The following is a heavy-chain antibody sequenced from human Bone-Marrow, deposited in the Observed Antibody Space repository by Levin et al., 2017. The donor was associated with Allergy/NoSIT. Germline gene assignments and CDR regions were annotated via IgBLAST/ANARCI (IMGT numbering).Heavy chain of an antibody. Sequence: SETLSLTCTVSGGSISSGDYYWSWIRQPPGKGLEWIGYIYYSGSTYYNPSLKSRVTISVDTSKNQFSLKLSSVTAADTAVYYCARVYVAYDAFDIWGQGTMVTVSS. V-gene: IGHV4-30-4*01. CDR1: GGSISSGDYY. CDR2: IYYSGST. CDR3: ARVYVAYDAFDI. J-gene: IGHJ3*02. D-gene: IGHD2-8*01.